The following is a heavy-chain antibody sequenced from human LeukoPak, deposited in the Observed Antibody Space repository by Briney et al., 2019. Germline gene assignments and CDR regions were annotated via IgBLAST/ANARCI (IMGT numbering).Heavy chain of an antibody. J-gene: IGHJ4*02. Sequence: HPGGSLRLSCAASGFTFSSYWMHWVRQAPGKGLVWVSRINSDGSSTSYADSVKGRFTISRDNAKNTLYLQMNSLRAEDTAVYYCAKEGSGSTVTTSADYWGQGTLVTVSS. V-gene: IGHV3-74*01. D-gene: IGHD4-11*01. CDR2: INSDGSST. CDR1: GFTFSSYW. CDR3: AKEGSGSTVTTSADY.